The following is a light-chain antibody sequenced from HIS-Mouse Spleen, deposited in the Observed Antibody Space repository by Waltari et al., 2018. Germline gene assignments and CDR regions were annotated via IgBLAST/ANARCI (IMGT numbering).Light chain of an antibody. CDR2: EGS. J-gene: IGLJ3*02. CDR3: SSYAGSSTWV. Sequence: QSALTQPASVSGSPGQSITISCTGTSSDVGSYNLVSWYQQHPGKAPKPKIYEGSERPYVVSNCVAVSKAGNTASLTISGLQAEDEADYYCSSYAGSSTWVFGGGTKLTVL. V-gene: IGLV2-23*01. CDR1: SSDVGSYNL.